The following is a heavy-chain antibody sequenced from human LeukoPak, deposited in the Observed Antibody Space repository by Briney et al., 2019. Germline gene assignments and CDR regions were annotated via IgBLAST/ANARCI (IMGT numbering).Heavy chain of an antibody. D-gene: IGHD5-18*01. V-gene: IGHV4-61*01. CDR3: ARGRGAIQLWLSHYYYMDV. Sequence: SETLSLTCTVSGGSINSGSYYWSWIRQPPGKGLEWIGYIYYSGSTNYNPSLKSRVTISVDTSKNQFSLKLSSVTAADTAVYYCARGRGAIQLWLSHYYYMDVWGKGTTVTVSS. CDR2: IYYSGST. CDR1: GGSINSGSYY. J-gene: IGHJ6*03.